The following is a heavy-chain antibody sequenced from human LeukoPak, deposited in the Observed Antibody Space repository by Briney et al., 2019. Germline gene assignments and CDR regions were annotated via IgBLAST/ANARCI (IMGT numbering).Heavy chain of an antibody. CDR2: ISGSGGST. J-gene: IGHJ4*02. CDR3: AKDLKGNRGYGSGSPVYYFDY. CDR1: GFTFSNYA. D-gene: IGHD3-10*01. V-gene: IGHV3-23*01. Sequence: GGSLRLSCAASGFTFSNYAMSWVRQAPGKGLEWVSAISGSGGSTYYADSVKGRFTISRDNSKNTLYLQMNSLRAEDTAVYYCAKDLKGNRGYGSGSPVYYFDYWGQGTLVTVSS.